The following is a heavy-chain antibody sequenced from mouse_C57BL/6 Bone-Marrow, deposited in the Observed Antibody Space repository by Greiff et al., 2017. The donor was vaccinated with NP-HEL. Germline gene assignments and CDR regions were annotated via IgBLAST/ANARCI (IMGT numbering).Heavy chain of an antibody. J-gene: IGHJ3*01. CDR1: GYTFTSYG. D-gene: IGHD1-1*01. Sequence: QVQLQQSGAELARPGASVKLSCKASGYTFTSYGISWVKQRPGQGLEWIGEIYPRSGNTYYNEKFKGKATLTADKSSSTAYMELRSLTSEDSAVYFCARSTTTVVAEAYWGQGTLVTVSA. CDR2: IYPRSGNT. CDR3: ARSTTTVVAEAY. V-gene: IGHV1-81*01.